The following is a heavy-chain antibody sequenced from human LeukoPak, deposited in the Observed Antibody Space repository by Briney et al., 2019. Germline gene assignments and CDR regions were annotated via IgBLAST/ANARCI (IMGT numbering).Heavy chain of an antibody. CDR1: GYTFTGYY. D-gene: IGHD1-26*01. Sequence: ASVKVSCKASGYTFTGYYMHWVRQAPGQGLEWMGWINPNSGGTNYAQKFQGRVTMTRDTSISTAYMELSRLRSDDTAVYYCARDLGATPYYMDVWGKGTTVTVSS. V-gene: IGHV1-2*02. CDR2: INPNSGGT. J-gene: IGHJ6*03. CDR3: ARDLGATPYYMDV.